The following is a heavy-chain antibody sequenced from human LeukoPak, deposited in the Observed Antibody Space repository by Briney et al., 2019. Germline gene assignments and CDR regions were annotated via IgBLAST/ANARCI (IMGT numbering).Heavy chain of an antibody. J-gene: IGHJ4*02. CDR1: GFPFNHYW. CDR3: VTMASNVFHY. D-gene: IGHD5-24*01. CDR2: IKPDGTEK. V-gene: IGHV3-7*03. Sequence: GGSLRLSCAASGFPFNHYWMSWLRQAPGKGLEWVANIKPDGTEKYYRDSLKGRFTISNDNAKKSVYLQMNSLRVEDTAVYYCVTMASNVFHYWGQGTLVTVSS.